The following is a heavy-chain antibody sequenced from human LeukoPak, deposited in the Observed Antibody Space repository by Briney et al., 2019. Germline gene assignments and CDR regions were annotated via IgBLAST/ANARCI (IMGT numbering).Heavy chain of an antibody. CDR1: GYTFTGYY. D-gene: IGHD3-9*01. J-gene: IGHJ3*02. CDR3: AREYQYYDILTGLPVRAFDI. Sequence: ASVKVSCKASGYTFTGYYMHWVRQAPGQGLEWMGWINPNSGDTNYAQKFQGRVTMTRDTSISTAYMELSRLRSDDTAAYYCAREYQYYDILTGLPVRAFDIWGQGTMVTVSS. V-gene: IGHV1-2*02. CDR2: INPNSGDT.